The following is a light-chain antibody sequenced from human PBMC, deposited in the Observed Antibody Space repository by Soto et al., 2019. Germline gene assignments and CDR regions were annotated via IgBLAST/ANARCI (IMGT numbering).Light chain of an antibody. V-gene: IGKV1-27*01. J-gene: IGKJ3*01. CDR1: QDIRNF. Sequence: DIQMTQSPTSLSASVGDRVTITCRASQDIRNFVAWYQQKPGKAPKLLIYAASTLQSGVPSRFSGSGSGTDFTLPIHSLQPEDVATYSCQKYSSVPVFGPGTKVEIK. CDR2: AAS. CDR3: QKYSSVPV.